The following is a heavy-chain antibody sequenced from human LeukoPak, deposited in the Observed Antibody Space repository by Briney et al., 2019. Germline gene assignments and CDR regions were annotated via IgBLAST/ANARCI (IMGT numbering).Heavy chain of an antibody. CDR2: ISNNGGYT. V-gene: IGHV3-23*01. CDR3: AKQLGYCSDGSCYFPY. D-gene: IGHD2-15*01. CDR1: GFTFSTYA. J-gene: IGHJ4*02. Sequence: GGSLRLSCAASGFTFSTYAMSWVRQAPGKGLEWVSAISNNGGYTYYADSVQGRFTISRDNSKSTLCLQMNSLRAEDMAVYYCAKQLGYCSDGSCYFPYWGQGTLVTVSS.